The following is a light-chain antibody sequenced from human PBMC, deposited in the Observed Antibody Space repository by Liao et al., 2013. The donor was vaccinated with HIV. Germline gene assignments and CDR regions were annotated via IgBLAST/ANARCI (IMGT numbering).Light chain of an antibody. CDR3: QAWDSSTYV. CDR2: QDS. V-gene: IGLV3-1*01. Sequence: SYELTQPPSVSVSPGQTASITCSGDKLGDQYACWYQQKPGQSPVLVIYQDSKRPSAIPERFSGSNSGNTATLTISGTQAMDEADYYCQAWDSSTYVFGTGTKVTVL. J-gene: IGLJ1*01. CDR1: KLGDQY.